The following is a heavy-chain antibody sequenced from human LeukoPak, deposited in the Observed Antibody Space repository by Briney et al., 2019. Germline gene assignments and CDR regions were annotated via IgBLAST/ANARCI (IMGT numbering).Heavy chain of an antibody. D-gene: IGHD3-9*01. Sequence: PSETLSLTCTVSGGSISSSGYYWGWIRQPPGKGLEWIGSIYYSGSTYYNPSLKSRVTISVDTSKNQFSLKLSSVTAADTAVYYCARLRYFDWTLDYWGQGTLVTVSS. CDR3: ARLRYFDWTLDY. CDR2: IYYSGST. CDR1: GGSISSSGYY. J-gene: IGHJ4*02. V-gene: IGHV4-39*01.